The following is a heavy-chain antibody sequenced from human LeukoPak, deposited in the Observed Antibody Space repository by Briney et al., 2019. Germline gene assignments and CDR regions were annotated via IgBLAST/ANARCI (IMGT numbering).Heavy chain of an antibody. J-gene: IGHJ5*02. CDR3: TGDRVYNWFDP. V-gene: IGHV4-61*02. CDR2: IYTSGST. CDR1: GNSISSGDNY. Sequence: PSETLSLTCTVSGNSISSGDNYWSWIRQPAVKGLEWIGRIYTSGSTNYNPSLKSRVTISGDTSRNQFSLKLTSVTAADTAVYYCTGDRVYNWFDPWGQGTLVTVSS.